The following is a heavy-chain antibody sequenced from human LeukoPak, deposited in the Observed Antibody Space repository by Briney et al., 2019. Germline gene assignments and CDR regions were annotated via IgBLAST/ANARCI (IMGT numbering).Heavy chain of an antibody. V-gene: IGHV3-30*02. J-gene: IGHJ6*03. Sequence: GGSLRLSCAASGFTFSSYGMHWVRQAPGKGLEWVAFIRYDGSNKYYADSVKGRFTISRDNSKNTLYLQMNSLRAEDTAVYYCAKDGHLGTGYLENQLYYYYMDVWGKGTTVTISS. CDR3: AKDGHLGTGYLENQLYYYYMDV. CDR2: IRYDGSNK. D-gene: IGHD3/OR15-3a*01. CDR1: GFTFSSYG.